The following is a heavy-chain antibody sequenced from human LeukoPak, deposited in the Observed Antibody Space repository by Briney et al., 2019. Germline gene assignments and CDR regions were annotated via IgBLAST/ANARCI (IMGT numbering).Heavy chain of an antibody. CDR1: GGTFSSYT. Sequence: SVKVSCKASGGTFSSYTISWVRQAPGQGLEWMGGIIPIFGTANYAQKFQGRVTITADESTSTAYMELSSLRSEDTAVYYCARDGYSYGLGIYAWGQGTLVTVTS. V-gene: IGHV1-69*13. CDR2: IIPIFGTA. D-gene: IGHD5-18*01. J-gene: IGHJ5*02. CDR3: ARDGYSYGLGIYA.